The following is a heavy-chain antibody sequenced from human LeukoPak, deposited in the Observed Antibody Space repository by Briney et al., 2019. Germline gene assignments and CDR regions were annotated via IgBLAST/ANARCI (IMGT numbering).Heavy chain of an antibody. Sequence: PGGSLRLSCAASGFTFSSYWMSWVRQAPGKGLEWVANIKQDGSEKYYVDSVKGRFTISRDNAKNSLYLQMNSLRAEDTAVYYCARVRGVIHPHFDYWGQGTLVTVSS. CDR3: ARVRGVIHPHFDY. CDR2: IKQDGSEK. CDR1: GFTFSSYW. V-gene: IGHV3-7*01. J-gene: IGHJ4*02. D-gene: IGHD3-10*01.